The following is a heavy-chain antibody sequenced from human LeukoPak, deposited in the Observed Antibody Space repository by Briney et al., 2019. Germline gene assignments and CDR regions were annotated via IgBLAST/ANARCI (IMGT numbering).Heavy chain of an antibody. CDR1: GGSISSGVYY. CDR3: ARALCSSTAEPYNWFDP. V-gene: IGHV4-31*03. D-gene: IGHD6-13*01. CDR2: IYYSGST. J-gene: IGHJ5*02. Sequence: SETLSLTCTVSGGSISSGVYYWSWLRQHPGKGLEWIGYIYYSGSTYYNPSLKSRVTISVDTSKNQFSLKLSSVTAADTAVYYCARALCSSTAEPYNWFDPWGQGTLVTVSS.